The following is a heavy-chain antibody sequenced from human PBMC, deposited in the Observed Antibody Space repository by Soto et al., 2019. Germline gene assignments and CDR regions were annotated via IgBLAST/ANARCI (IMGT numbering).Heavy chain of an antibody. J-gene: IGHJ3*02. V-gene: IGHV4-34*01. D-gene: IGHD3-22*01. CDR3: ASDDSHDAFDI. Sequence: PSETLSLTCAVYGGSFSGYYWSWIRQPPGKGLEWIGEINHSGSTNYNPSLKSRVTISVDTSKNQFSLKLSSVTAADTAVYYCASDDSHDAFDIWGQGAMLTVSS. CDR2: INHSGST. CDR1: GGSFSGYY.